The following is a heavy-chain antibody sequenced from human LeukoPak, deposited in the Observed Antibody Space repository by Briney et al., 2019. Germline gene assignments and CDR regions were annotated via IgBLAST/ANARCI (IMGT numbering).Heavy chain of an antibody. J-gene: IGHJ4*02. CDR2: IATTGDT. CDR3: ARGDSLRYCRGGSCLIEY. V-gene: IGHV3-13*01. D-gene: IGHD2-15*01. CDR1: GFTFSSYD. Sequence: GGSLRLSCAASGFTFSSYDMHWVRQVTGRGLEWVSTIATTGDTFYRASVKGRFTVSRENAKNSLYLEMNSLRAEDTAMYYCARGDSLRYCRGGSCLIEYWGQGALVTVSP.